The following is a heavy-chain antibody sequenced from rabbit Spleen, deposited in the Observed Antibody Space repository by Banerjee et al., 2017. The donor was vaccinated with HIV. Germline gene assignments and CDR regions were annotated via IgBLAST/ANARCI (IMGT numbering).Heavy chain of an antibody. CDR1: GFSFSSNYW. D-gene: IGHD8-1*01. CDR3: GRSYNGGGWPTLTRLDL. J-gene: IGHJ3*01. Sequence: QEQLEESGGDLVQPEGSLTLTCEASGFSFSSNYWICWVRQAPGKGLELIAYIDTTSGSTWYASWVNGRFTISRSTSLSTVTLQLNSLTAADTAIYFCGRSYNGGGWPTLTRLDLWGPGTLVTVS. CDR2: IDTTSGST. V-gene: IGHV1S43*01.